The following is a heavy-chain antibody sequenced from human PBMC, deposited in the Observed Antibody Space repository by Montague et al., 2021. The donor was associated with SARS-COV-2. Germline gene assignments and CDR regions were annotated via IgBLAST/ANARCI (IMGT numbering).Heavy chain of an antibody. Sequence: SLRLSCAASGFTFSSYDMHWIRQATGKGLEWVSAIGTSGDTYYVGSVKGRFTISRENAKNSLYLQMNSLRVGDTAEYYCARGDQLRGYYYGMDVWGQGTTVTVSS. V-gene: IGHV3-13*01. CDR1: GFTFSSYD. CDR2: IGTSGDT. CDR3: ARGDQLRGYYYGMDV. D-gene: IGHD4-23*01. J-gene: IGHJ6*02.